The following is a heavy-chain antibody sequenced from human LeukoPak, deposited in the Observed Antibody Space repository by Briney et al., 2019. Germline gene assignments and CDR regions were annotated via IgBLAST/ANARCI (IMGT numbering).Heavy chain of an antibody. CDR2: IYYSGST. CDR3: ARGNYGAYIDF. V-gene: IGHV4-39*07. J-gene: IGHJ4*02. CDR1: GGSISSSSYY. Sequence: PSETLSLTCTVSGGSISSSSYYWGWIRQPPGKGLEWIGSIYYSGSTYYNPSLKSRVTVSVDTSKNQFSLKLSSVTAADTAVYYCARGNYGAYIDFWGQGTLVTVSS. D-gene: IGHD4-17*01.